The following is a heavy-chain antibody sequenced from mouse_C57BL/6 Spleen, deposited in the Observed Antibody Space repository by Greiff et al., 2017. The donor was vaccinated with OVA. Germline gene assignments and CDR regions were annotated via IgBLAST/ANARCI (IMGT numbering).Heavy chain of an antibody. Sequence: QVQLQQSGPELVKPGASVKISCKASGYAFSSSWMNWVKQRPGKGLEWIGRIYPGDGDTNYNGKFKGKATLTADKSSSTAYMQLSSLTSEDSAVYFCARETVVATSYVDYWGQGTTLTVSS. CDR2: IYPGDGDT. V-gene: IGHV1-82*01. J-gene: IGHJ2*01. D-gene: IGHD1-1*01. CDR3: ARETVVATSYVDY. CDR1: GYAFSSSW.